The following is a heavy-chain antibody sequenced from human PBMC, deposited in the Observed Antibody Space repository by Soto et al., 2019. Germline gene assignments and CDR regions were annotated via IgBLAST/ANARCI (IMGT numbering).Heavy chain of an antibody. CDR3: AGMRGVGKISPFCNH. CDR2: IYHNGRT. D-gene: IGHD3-16*02. V-gene: IGHV4-59*01. CDR1: SASLDSDN. J-gene: IGHJ4*02. Sequence: QVHLQESGPGLVKPSETLSLTCAVSSASLDSDNWSWIRQPPGKGLEWIGYIYHNGRTNYNPSLSGRVAISIDESKNHSTLRLDSEFAVDAAVYVCAGMRGVGKISPFCNHWGQGTMVTVSS.